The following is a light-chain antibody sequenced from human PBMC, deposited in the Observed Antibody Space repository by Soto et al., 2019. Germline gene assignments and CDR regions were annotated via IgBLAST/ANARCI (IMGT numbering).Light chain of an antibody. Sequence: DIQMTQSPSSLSASVGDRVTITCQASQDISNYLNWYQQKPGKAPKLLIYDASNLETGVPSRFSGSGSGTDFTFTISRLQPEDIATYYCQQYDNLLSLTFGRGTKVEIK. CDR2: DAS. CDR3: QQYDNLLSLT. V-gene: IGKV1-33*01. J-gene: IGKJ4*01. CDR1: QDISNY.